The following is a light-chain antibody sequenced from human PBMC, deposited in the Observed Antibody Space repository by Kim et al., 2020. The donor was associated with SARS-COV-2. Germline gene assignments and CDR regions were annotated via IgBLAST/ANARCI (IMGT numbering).Light chain of an antibody. CDR1: QGISNS. J-gene: IGKJ1*01. CDR2: GAS. CDR3: QQCEAAPLT. V-gene: IGKV1-27*01. Sequence: DIQMTQSPSSLSASVGDRVTITCRASQGISNSLAWYQQRPGKVPKLLIFGASALQSGVPSRFSGSGSGTDFTLTITSLQPEDVAVYYCQQCEAAPLTFGDGTKVDIK.